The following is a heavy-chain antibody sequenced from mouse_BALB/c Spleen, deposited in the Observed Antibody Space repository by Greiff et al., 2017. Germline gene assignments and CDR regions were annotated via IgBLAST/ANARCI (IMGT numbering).Heavy chain of an antibody. D-gene: IGHD1-1*01. CDR3: ARSVLYGKDAMDY. V-gene: IGHV3-8*02. J-gene: IGHJ4*01. CDR2: ISYSGST. Sequence: EVKLMESGPSLVKPSQTLSLTCSVTGDSITSGYWNWIRKFPGNKLEYMGYISYSGSTYYNPSLKSRISITRDTSKNQYYLQLNSVTTEDTATYYCARSVLYGKDAMDYWGQGTSVSVSS. CDR1: GDSITSGY.